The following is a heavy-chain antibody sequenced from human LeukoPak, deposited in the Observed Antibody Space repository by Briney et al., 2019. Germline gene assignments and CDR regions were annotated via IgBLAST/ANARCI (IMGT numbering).Heavy chain of an antibody. CDR3: ARDRGVYYYYYMDA. CDR1: GYTFTGYY. J-gene: IGHJ6*03. V-gene: IGHV1-2*02. D-gene: IGHD3-16*01. CDR2: INPNSGGT. Sequence: ASVKVSCKASGYTFTGYYMHWVRQAPGQGLEWMGWINPNSGGTNYAQKFQGRVTMTRDTSISTACMELSRLRSDDTAVYYCARDRGVYYYYYMDAWGKGTTVTVSS.